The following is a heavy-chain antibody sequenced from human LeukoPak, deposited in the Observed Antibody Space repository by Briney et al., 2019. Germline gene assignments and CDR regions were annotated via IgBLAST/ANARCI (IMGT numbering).Heavy chain of an antibody. CDR3: ARDLCGGDCYSNYYYGMDV. CDR1: GYTLTELS. CDR2: IIPIFGTA. J-gene: IGHJ6*02. D-gene: IGHD2-21*02. Sequence: SVKVSCKVSGYTLTELSMHWVRQAPGKGLEWMGGIIPIFGTANYAQKFQGRVTITADESTSTAYMELSSLRSEDTAVYYCARDLCGGDCYSNYYYGMDVWGQGTTVTVSS. V-gene: IGHV1-69*13.